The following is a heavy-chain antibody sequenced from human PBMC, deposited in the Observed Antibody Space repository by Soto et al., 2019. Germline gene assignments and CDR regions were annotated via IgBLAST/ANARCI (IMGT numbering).Heavy chain of an antibody. Sequence: GGSLRLSCAASGFTLSTYSLNWVRQAPGKGLELISYISRSSSSTIYYADSVKGRYTISRDDALNSLYLQMNSLRDDDTAVYYCARDRLGYSYGNSMDVWGQGTTVTVSS. CDR2: ISRSSSSTI. D-gene: IGHD5-18*01. CDR1: GFTLSTYS. V-gene: IGHV3-48*02. CDR3: ARDRLGYSYGNSMDV. J-gene: IGHJ6*02.